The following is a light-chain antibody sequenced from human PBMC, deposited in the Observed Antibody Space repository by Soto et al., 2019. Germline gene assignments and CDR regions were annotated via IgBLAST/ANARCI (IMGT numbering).Light chain of an antibody. V-gene: IGLV2-14*01. Sequence: QSVLTQPASVSGSPGQSITISCTGTSSDIGDYNYVSWYQQHPGKAPKLMIYDVSNRPSGVSNRFSGPKSGNTASLTISGLQAEDEADYYCSSYTSSSLVFGGGTKLTVL. J-gene: IGLJ3*02. CDR2: DVS. CDR3: SSYTSSSLV. CDR1: SSDIGDYNY.